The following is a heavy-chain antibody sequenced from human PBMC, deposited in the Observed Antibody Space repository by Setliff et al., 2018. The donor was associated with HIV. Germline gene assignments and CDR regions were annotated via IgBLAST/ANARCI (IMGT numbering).Heavy chain of an antibody. Sequence: KPSETLSLTCTVSGGSVGSSSYYWAWIRLPPGKGLEWIGSIYYTGNTKYNPSLESRVTFSIDTSENQFSLRLASVTAADTAIYYCARDDSIVLVPAIMRGDGFDFWGQGRMVTVSS. D-gene: IGHD2-2*01. CDR1: GGSVGSSSYY. V-gene: IGHV4-39*07. CDR2: IYYTGNT. CDR3: ARDDSIVLVPAIMRGDGFDF. J-gene: IGHJ3*01.